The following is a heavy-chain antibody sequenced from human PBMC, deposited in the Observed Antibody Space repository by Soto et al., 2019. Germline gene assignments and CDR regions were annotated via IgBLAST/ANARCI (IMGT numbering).Heavy chain of an antibody. CDR3: AREAGVRSPFDP. CDR1: GYYINSYS. V-gene: IGHV4-59*01. Sequence: SETLSLTCTFSGYYINSYSWTWIRQPPGKGLEWIGYIYDSGSTNYNPSLKSRVTISVDTSKNQLSLKLTSVTAADTAMYYCAREAGVRSPFDPWGQGTLVTVS. CDR2: IYDSGST. J-gene: IGHJ5*02. D-gene: IGHD4-17*01.